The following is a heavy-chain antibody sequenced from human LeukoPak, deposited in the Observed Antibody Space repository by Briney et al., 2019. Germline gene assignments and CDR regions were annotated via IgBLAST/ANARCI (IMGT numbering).Heavy chain of an antibody. V-gene: IGHV4-38-2*02. CDR1: GYSISSGYY. CDR3: AREVAGYYYDSSGYPLRDY. D-gene: IGHD3-22*01. J-gene: IGHJ4*02. Sequence: SETLSLTCTVSGYSISSGYYWGWIRPPPGKGLEWIGSIYNSGSTYYNPSLKRRVTISVDTSKNQFSLKLSSVTAADTAVYYCAREVAGYYYDSSGYPLRDYWGQGTLVTVSS. CDR2: IYNSGST.